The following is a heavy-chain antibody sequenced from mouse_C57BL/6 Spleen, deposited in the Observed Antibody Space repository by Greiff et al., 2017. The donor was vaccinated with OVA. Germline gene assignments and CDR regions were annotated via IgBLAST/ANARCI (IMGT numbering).Heavy chain of an antibody. V-gene: IGHV14-3*01. CDR2: IDPATGNT. Sequence: VQLKESVAELVRPGASVKLSCTASGFTIKNTYMHWVKQRPEQGLEWIGRIDPATGNTKYAPKFQGKATITADTSSNTAYLQLSSLTSEDTAIYYCALYSNYAMDYWGQGTSVTVSS. CDR1: GFTIKNTY. D-gene: IGHD2-5*01. CDR3: ALYSNYAMDY. J-gene: IGHJ4*01.